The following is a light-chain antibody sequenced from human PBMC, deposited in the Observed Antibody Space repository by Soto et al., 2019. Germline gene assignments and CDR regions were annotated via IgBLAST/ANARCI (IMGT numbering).Light chain of an antibody. CDR1: SSNIGSNT. V-gene: IGLV1-44*01. J-gene: IGLJ3*02. CDR2: SNN. Sequence: QSVLTQPPSASGTPGQRVTISCSGSSSNIGSNTVNWYQQLPGTAPKLLIYSNNQPPSGVPDRFAGSKSGTSASLAISGLQSEDEAHYYCAAWDDSLNGRVFGGGTKLTVL. CDR3: AAWDDSLNGRV.